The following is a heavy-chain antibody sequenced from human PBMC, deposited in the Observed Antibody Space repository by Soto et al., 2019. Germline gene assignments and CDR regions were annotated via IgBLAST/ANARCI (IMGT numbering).Heavy chain of an antibody. CDR1: GSTFSHPW. D-gene: IGHD1-26*01. V-gene: IGHV3-15*01. Sequence: EVQLVESGGGLVKPGGSLTLSCAASGSTFSHPWMSWVRQAPGKGLEWVARVKSKADGGTTDYAASVQGRFTISRDDLRSMLYLKMDILKTDDTAVYYCTASLVFWGQGTLVTVSS. J-gene: IGHJ4*02. CDR3: TASLVF. CDR2: VKSKADGGTT.